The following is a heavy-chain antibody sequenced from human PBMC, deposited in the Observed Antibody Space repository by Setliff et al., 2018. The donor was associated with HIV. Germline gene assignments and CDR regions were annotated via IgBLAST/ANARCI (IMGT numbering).Heavy chain of an antibody. J-gene: IGHJ3*02. CDR2: ISGSGGST. CDR1: GFTFSSYA. CDR3: ATVGLYKRDAFDI. D-gene: IGHD1-1*01. Sequence: GESLKLSCAASGFTFSSYAMSWVRQAPGKGLEWVSAISGSGGSTYYADSVKGRFTISRDNSKNTLYLQMNSLRAEDTAVYYCATVGLYKRDAFDIWGQGTMVTVSS. V-gene: IGHV3-23*01.